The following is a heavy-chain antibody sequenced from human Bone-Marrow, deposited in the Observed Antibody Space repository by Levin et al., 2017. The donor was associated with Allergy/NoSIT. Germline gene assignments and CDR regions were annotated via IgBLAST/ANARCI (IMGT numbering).Heavy chain of an antibody. CDR2: VYYNGKT. CDR3: ARMKYGDYPDY. CDR1: GDSISPYY. Sequence: ASETLSLTCNVSGDSISPYYWSWIRQPPGKGLEWMGYVYYNGKTNYSPSLKSRVSISVDTSKNQFSLKLSFVTAADTAVYYCARMKYGDYPDYWGQGTLVTVSA. J-gene: IGHJ4*01. V-gene: IGHV4-59*01. D-gene: IGHD4-17*01.